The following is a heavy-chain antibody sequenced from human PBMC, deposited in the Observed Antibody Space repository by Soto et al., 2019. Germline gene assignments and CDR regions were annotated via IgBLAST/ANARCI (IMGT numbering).Heavy chain of an antibody. V-gene: IGHV3-23*01. CDR1: GFAFSLYG. Sequence: EVQLLESGGASVQPGGSVRLSCVVSGFAFSLYGMSWVRQAPGKGLEWVAHISGSGYSINYAESVKGRFTISRDNSKGTLYLQMNSLTVEDTALYYCSKFGPGADYWGQGTLVTVSS. D-gene: IGHD3-3*01. CDR2: ISGSGYSI. CDR3: SKFGPGADY. J-gene: IGHJ4*02.